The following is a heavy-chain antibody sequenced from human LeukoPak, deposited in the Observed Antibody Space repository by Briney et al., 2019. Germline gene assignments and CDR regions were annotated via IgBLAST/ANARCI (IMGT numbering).Heavy chain of an antibody. CDR3: AKVGYSSSWYSYYYYGMDV. J-gene: IGHJ6*02. CDR2: ISGSGGST. Sequence: GGSLRLSCAASGFTFSSYAMSWVRQAPGKGLEWVSAISGSGGSTYYADSVKGRFTISRDNSKNTLYLQMNSPRAEDTAVYYCAKVGYSSSWYSYYYYGMDVWGQGTTVTVSS. D-gene: IGHD6-13*01. V-gene: IGHV3-23*01. CDR1: GFTFSSYA.